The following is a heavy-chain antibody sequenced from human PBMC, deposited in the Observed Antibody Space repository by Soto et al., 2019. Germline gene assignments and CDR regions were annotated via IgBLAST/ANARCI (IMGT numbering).Heavy chain of an antibody. D-gene: IGHD6-19*01. Sequence: XESLMISCKGSGCSFTSYWISWVRQMPGKGLEWMGRIDPSDSYTNYSPSFQGHVTISADKSISTAYLQWSSLKASDTAMYYCATNTVAGSRFDHWGQGTLVTVSS. CDR1: GCSFTSYW. J-gene: IGHJ4*02. CDR2: IDPSDSYT. V-gene: IGHV5-10-1*01. CDR3: ATNTVAGSRFDH.